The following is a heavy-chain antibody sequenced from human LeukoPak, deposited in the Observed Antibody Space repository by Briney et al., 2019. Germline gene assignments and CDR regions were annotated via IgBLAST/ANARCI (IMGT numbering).Heavy chain of an antibody. V-gene: IGHV1-2*02. D-gene: IGHD2-2*01. Sequence: GASVKVSCKASGYTFTGYYMHWVRQAPGQGLEWMGWINPNSGGTNYAQKFQGRVTMTRDTSISTAYMELSRLRSDDTAVYYCARDRAVVVVPAADAFDIWGQGTMVTVSS. CDR1: GYTFTGYY. J-gene: IGHJ3*02. CDR2: INPNSGGT. CDR3: ARDRAVVVVPAADAFDI.